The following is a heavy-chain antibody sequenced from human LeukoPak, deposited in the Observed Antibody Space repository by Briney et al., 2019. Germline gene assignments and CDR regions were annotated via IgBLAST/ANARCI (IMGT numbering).Heavy chain of an antibody. D-gene: IGHD4/OR15-4a*01. J-gene: IGHJ4*02. V-gene: IGHV1-18*01. CDR3: ARDEGYYGAPLFDY. CDR1: GYTFTSYG. CDR2: ISAYNGNT. Sequence: ASVKVSCKASGYTFTSYGISWVRQAPGQGIEWMGWISAYNGNTNYAQNLQGRVTITTDTSTSTAYMELRSLRSDDTAVYYCARDEGYYGAPLFDYWGQGTLVTVSS.